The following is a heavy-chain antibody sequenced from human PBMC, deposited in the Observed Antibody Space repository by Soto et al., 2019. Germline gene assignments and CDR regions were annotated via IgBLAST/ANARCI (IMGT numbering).Heavy chain of an antibody. CDR2: IYWVDDK. J-gene: IGHJ4*02. V-gene: IGHV2-5*02. Sequence: QITLKESGPTLVKPTQTLTLTCTFSGFSLSTSGVGVGWIRQPPGKALTGLALIYWVDDKRYSPSLKSRITTTKATSKSQVVLTMTNLDPVHTATSYCAPSGRVGATTRAPSDYWGQGTLVTVSS. CDR1: GFSLSTSGVG. CDR3: APSGRVGATTRAPSDY. D-gene: IGHD1-26*01.